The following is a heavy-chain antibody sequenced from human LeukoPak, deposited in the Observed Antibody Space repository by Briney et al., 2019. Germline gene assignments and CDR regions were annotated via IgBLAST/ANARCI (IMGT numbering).Heavy chain of an antibody. V-gene: IGHV3-48*03. CDR3: ARLYSSSSGKAFDI. CDR2: IGSSGRSI. J-gene: IGHJ3*02. Sequence: GGSLRLSCAASGFTFSSYETNWVRQAPGKGLEWVSYIGSSGRSIYYADSVKGRFTISRDNAKNSLYLQMNSLRAEDTAVYYCARLYSSSSGKAFDIWGQGTMVTVSS. CDR1: GFTFSSYE. D-gene: IGHD6-6*01.